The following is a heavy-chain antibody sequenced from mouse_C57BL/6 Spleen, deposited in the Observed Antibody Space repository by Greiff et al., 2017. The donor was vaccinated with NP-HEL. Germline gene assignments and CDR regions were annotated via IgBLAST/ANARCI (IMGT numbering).Heavy chain of an antibody. CDR1: GYTFTSYW. Sequence: QVQLQQPGAELVRPGSSVKLSCKASGYTFTSYWMHWVKQRPIQGLEWIGNIDPSDSETHYNQKFKGKATLTVDKSSSTAYMQLSSLTSEDSAVYYCARSMNLLLRYYFGYWGQGTTLTVSS. CDR3: ARSMNLLLRYYFGY. V-gene: IGHV1-52*01. D-gene: IGHD1-1*01. CDR2: IDPSDSET. J-gene: IGHJ2*01.